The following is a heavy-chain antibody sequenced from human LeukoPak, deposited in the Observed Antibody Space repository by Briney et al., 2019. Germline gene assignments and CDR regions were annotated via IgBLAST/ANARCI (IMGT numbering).Heavy chain of an antibody. CDR2: IRYDGSNK. J-gene: IGHJ4*02. V-gene: IGHV3-30*02. Sequence: GGSLRLSCAASGFTFSSYGMHWVRQAPGKGLEWVAFIRYDGSNKYYADSVKGRFTISRDNSKNTLYLQMNSLRAEDTAVYYCAKVIGIAVAGDYWGQGTLVTVSS. CDR3: AKVIGIAVAGDY. D-gene: IGHD6-19*01. CDR1: GFTFSSYG.